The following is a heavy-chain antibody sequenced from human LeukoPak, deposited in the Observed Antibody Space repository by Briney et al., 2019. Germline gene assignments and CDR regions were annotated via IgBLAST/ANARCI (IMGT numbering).Heavy chain of an antibody. V-gene: IGHV4-59*01. J-gene: IGHJ4*02. CDR1: GGSISSYY. D-gene: IGHD6-13*01. CDR3: ARGRGSIAAAYFGY. Sequence: PSETLSFTCTVSGGSISSYYWSWIRQPPGKGLEWIGYIYYSGSTNYNPSLKSRVTISVDTSKNQFSLKLSSVTAADTAVYYCARGRGSIAAAYFGYWGQGTLVTVSS. CDR2: IYYSGST.